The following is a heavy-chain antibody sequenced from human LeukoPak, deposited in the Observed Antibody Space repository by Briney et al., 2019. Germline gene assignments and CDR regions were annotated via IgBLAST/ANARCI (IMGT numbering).Heavy chain of an antibody. CDR3: AKGSSTSWYSWFDP. V-gene: IGHV3-48*01. D-gene: IGHD6-13*01. Sequence: GGSLRLSCAASGFTFNTYTMNWVRQAPGKGLEWVSYISGSSGIIDYADSVRGRFTISRDNAKNSLYLQMNSLRVEDTAVYYCAKGSSTSWYSWFDPWGQGTLVTVSS. CDR2: ISGSSGII. J-gene: IGHJ5*02. CDR1: GFTFNTYT.